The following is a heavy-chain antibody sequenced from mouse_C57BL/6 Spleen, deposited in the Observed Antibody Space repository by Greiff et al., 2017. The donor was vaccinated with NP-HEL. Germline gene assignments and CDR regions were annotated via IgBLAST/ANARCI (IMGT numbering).Heavy chain of an antibody. V-gene: IGHV1-26*01. J-gene: IGHJ3*01. D-gene: IGHD6-1*01. CDR3: ARWRQGIFAY. CDR1: GYTFTDYY. Sequence: VQLQQSGPELVKPGASVKISCKASGYTFTDYYMNWVKQSHGKSLEWIGDINPNNGGTSYNQKFKGKATLTVDKSSSTAYMELRSLTSEDSAVYYCARWRQGIFAYWGQGTLVTVSA. CDR2: INPNNGGT.